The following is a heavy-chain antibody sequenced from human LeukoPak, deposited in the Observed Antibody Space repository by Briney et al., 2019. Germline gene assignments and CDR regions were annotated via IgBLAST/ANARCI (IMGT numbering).Heavy chain of an antibody. J-gene: IGHJ4*02. CDR2: IYSGGST. D-gene: IGHD3-22*01. CDR3: AREYYYDSSGPWGY. Sequence: GGSLRLSCAASGFTVSSNYMSWVRQAPGKGLEWVSVIYSGGSTYYADSVKGRFTISRDNSKNTLYLQMNSLRAEDTAVYYCAREYYYDSSGPWGYWGQGTLVTVPS. V-gene: IGHV3-66*02. CDR1: GFTVSSNY.